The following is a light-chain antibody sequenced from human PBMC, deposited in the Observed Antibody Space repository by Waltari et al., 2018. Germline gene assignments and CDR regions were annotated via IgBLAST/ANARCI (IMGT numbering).Light chain of an antibody. J-gene: IGLJ1*01. Sequence: QSALTQPASVSGSPGQSITISCTGTSNDVGNYILVSWYQQHPGKAPKPMISEVNKRPSGVYARFSGSKSCNTASLTSSGVQAEDEADYYCCSYAGSSPSYVFGTGTKVTVL. V-gene: IGLV2-23*02. CDR1: SNDVGNYIL. CDR3: CSYAGSSPSYV. CDR2: EVN.